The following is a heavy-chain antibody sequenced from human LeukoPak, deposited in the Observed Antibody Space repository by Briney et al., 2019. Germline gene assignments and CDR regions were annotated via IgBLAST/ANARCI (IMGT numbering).Heavy chain of an antibody. J-gene: IGHJ4*02. V-gene: IGHV1-2*02. CDR2: INPNSGGT. Sequence: ASVKVSCKASRYTFTGYYMHWVRQAPGQGLEWVGWINPNSGGTNYAQKFQGRVTMTRDTSISTAYMELSRLRSDDTAVYYCARVKCSSTSCYADYWGQGTLVTVSS. D-gene: IGHD2-2*01. CDR3: ARVKCSSTSCYADY. CDR1: RYTFTGYY.